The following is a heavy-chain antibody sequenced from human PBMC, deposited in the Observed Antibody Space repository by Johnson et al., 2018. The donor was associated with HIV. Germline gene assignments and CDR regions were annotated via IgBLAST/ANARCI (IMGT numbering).Heavy chain of an antibody. Sequence: EVQLVESGGALVQPGGSLGLSCAVSGFTFSNFWMSWVRQAPGKGLEWVANIKEDGSEKHYVDSVKGRFTISRDNAKNLLYLQMDSLIVEDTAVYYCARVHIYCCGGGCYHLEHPFIWGQGTSVIVSS. CDR2: IKEDGSEK. CDR3: ARVHIYCCGGGCYHLEHPFI. J-gene: IGHJ3*02. V-gene: IGHV3-7*01. CDR1: GFTFSNFW. D-gene: IGHD2-15*01.